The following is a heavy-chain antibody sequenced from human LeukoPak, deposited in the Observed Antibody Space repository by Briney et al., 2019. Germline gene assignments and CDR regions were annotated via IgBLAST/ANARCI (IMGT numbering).Heavy chain of an antibody. CDR1: GGSFSGYY. Sequence: LSLTCAVYGGSFSGYYWSWIRQAPGKGLEWVSYISSSGSTIYYADSVKGRFTISRDNAKNSLYLQMNSLRAEDTAVYYCAREGGAMGINWGQGTLVTVSS. CDR3: AREGGAMGIN. CDR2: ISSSGSTI. D-gene: IGHD5-18*01. V-gene: IGHV3-11*04. J-gene: IGHJ4*02.